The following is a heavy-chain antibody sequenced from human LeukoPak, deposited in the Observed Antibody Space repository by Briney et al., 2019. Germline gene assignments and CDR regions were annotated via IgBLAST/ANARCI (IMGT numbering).Heavy chain of an antibody. CDR1: GGTFSSYA. Sequence: SVKVSCKASGGTFSSYAISWVRQAPGQGLEWMGRIIPIFGIANYAQKFQGRVTITADKSTSTAYMELSSLRSEDTAAYYCARPSYSSGMDWGQGTLVTVSS. CDR2: IIPIFGIA. J-gene: IGHJ4*02. CDR3: ARPSYSSGMD. D-gene: IGHD6-19*01. V-gene: IGHV1-69*04.